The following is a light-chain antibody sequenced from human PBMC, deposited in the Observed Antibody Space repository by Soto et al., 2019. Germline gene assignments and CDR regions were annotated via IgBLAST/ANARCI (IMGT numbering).Light chain of an antibody. CDR2: GAS. Sequence: EIVMTQSPATLSVSPGERATLSCRASQSVSSNLAGYQQKPGQAPRLLIYGASTRATGIPARFSGSGSGTASTLTIGSLQYEDFAVYYCQQYNNWPPWTFGQGTKVEIK. V-gene: IGKV3-15*01. J-gene: IGKJ1*01. CDR1: QSVSSN. CDR3: QQYNNWPPWT.